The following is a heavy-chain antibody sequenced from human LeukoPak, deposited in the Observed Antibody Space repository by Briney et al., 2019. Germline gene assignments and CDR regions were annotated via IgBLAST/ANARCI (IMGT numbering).Heavy chain of an antibody. D-gene: IGHD1-20*01. CDR2: IYYSGST. Sequence: SETLSFTCTVSGGPISNYYWSWIRQPPGKGLEWIGYIYYSGSTNYNPSLKSRVTISVDTSKNQFSLKLSSVTAADTAVYYCARVTEDAFDIWGQGTMVTVSS. V-gene: IGHV4-59*01. CDR1: GGPISNYY. J-gene: IGHJ3*02. CDR3: ARVTEDAFDI.